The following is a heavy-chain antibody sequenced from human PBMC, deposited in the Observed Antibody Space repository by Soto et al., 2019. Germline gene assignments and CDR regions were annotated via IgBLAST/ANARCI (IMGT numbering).Heavy chain of an antibody. CDR2: ISGSGGST. D-gene: IGHD6-6*01. J-gene: IGHJ6*02. CDR1: GFTFSSYA. CDR3: AKDWYSSSVIWGSSEYYYGMDV. V-gene: IGHV3-23*01. Sequence: GGSLRLSCAASGFTFSSYAMSWVRQAPGKGLEWVSAISGSGGSTYYADSVKGRFTISRDNSKNTLYLQMNSLRAEDTAVYYCAKDWYSSSVIWGSSEYYYGMDVWGQGSTVTVSS.